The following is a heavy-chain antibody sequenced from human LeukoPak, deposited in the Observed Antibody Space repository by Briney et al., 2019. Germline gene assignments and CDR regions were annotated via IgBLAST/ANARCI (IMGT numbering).Heavy chain of an antibody. CDR2: IYDSGST. Sequence: SETLSLACTVSGASISGSGYYWGWIRQPPGKGLEWIGNIYDSGSTYYNASLQSRVTISIDTSKNQFSLRLSSVTAADTAMYYCAKSGGYGLIDYWGQGTLVTVSS. D-gene: IGHD1-26*01. CDR3: AKSGGYGLIDY. J-gene: IGHJ4*02. V-gene: IGHV4-39*01. CDR1: GASISGSGYY.